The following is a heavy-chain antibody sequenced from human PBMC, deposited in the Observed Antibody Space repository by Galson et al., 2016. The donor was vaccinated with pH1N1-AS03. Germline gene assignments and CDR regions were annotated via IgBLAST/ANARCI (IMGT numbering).Heavy chain of an antibody. V-gene: IGHV3-30*03. Sequence: SCAASGFTFSIYGIHWVRQAPGKGLEWVAVISYDGNNKYYADSVKGRFTISRDNSNNRLYLQMNSLRSEDTAVYYCARDAPPPGDSDSSGIFDHWGQGTLVTVSS. CDR3: ARDAPPPGDSDSSGIFDH. D-gene: IGHD3-22*01. J-gene: IGHJ4*02. CDR2: ISYDGNNK. CDR1: GFTFSIYG.